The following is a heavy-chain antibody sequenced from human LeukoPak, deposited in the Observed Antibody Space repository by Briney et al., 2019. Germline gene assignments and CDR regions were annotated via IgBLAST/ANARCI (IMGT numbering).Heavy chain of an antibody. CDR3: ARGDCSSTSCYTRRYWFDP. CDR2: IHYSGST. D-gene: IGHD2-2*02. CDR1: GGSISSYY. J-gene: IGHJ5*02. V-gene: IGHV4-59*01. Sequence: PSETLSLTCTVSGGSISSYYWSWIRQPPGKGLEWTGYIHYSGSTNYNPSLKSRVTTSVDTSKNQFSLKLSSVTAADTAVYYCARGDCSSTSCYTRRYWFDPWGQGTLVTVSS.